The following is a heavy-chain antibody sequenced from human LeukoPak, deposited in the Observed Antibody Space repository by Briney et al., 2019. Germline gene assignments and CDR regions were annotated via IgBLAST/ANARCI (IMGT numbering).Heavy chain of an antibody. V-gene: IGHV3-7*01. CDR3: ARDTAVAGTGAPGY. J-gene: IGHJ4*02. CDR2: IKQDGSEK. CDR1: GFTFSSYW. D-gene: IGHD6-19*01. Sequence: GGSLRLSCAASGFTFSSYWMSWVRQAPGRGLEWVANIKQDGSEKYYVDSVKGRFTISRDNAKNSLYLQMNSLRAEDTAVYYCARDTAVAGTGAPGYWGQGTLVTVSS.